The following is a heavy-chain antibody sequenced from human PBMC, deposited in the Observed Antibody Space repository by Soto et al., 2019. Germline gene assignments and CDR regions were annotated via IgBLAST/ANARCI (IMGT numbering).Heavy chain of an antibody. CDR1: GGSISSSSYY. J-gene: IGHJ6*02. V-gene: IGHV4-39*01. CDR2: IYYSGST. Sequence: QLQLQESGPGLVKPSETLSLTCTVSGGSISSSSYYWGWIRQPPGKGLEWIGSIYYSGSTYYNPSLKSRVTISVDTSKNQFSLKLSSVTAADTAVYYCARHGRIMMIPSYYYGMDVWGQGTTVTVSS. D-gene: IGHD3-16*01. CDR3: ARHGRIMMIPSYYYGMDV.